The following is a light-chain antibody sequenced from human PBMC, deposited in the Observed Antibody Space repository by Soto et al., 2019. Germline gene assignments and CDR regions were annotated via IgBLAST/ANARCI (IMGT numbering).Light chain of an antibody. CDR3: QQYENLPT. Sequence: DLQMTQSPSSLSASVGDRVTITCQASQDISTYLNWYQQKPGKAPKLLIYDASNLETGVPSRFSGSASGTDFTFTISSLQAEDIATYYCQQYENLPTFGGGTKVEIK. CDR1: QDISTY. CDR2: DAS. V-gene: IGKV1-33*01. J-gene: IGKJ4*01.